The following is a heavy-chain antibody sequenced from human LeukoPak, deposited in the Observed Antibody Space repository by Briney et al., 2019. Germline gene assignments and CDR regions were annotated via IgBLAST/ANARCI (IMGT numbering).Heavy chain of an antibody. D-gene: IGHD1-26*01. Sequence: PSETLSLTCTVSGGSISSYYWSWIRQPPGKGLEWIGYIYYSGSTNYNPSLKSRVTISVDTSKNQFSLRLSSVTAADTAVYYCARCTVGATGFDSWGQGTLVTVSS. CDR1: GGSISSYY. V-gene: IGHV4-59*12. CDR3: ARCTVGATGFDS. J-gene: IGHJ4*02. CDR2: IYYSGST.